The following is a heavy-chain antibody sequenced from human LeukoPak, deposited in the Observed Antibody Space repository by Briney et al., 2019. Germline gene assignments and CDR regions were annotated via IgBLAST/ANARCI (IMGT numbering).Heavy chain of an antibody. V-gene: IGHV1-69*05. D-gene: IGHD3-10*01. CDR3: ARGVDGITMVREFDP. J-gene: IGHJ5*02. CDR1: GGTFSSYA. CDR2: IIPIFGTA. Sequence: ASVKVSCKASGGTFSSYAISWVRQAPGQGLEWMGGIIPIFGTANYAQKFQGRVTITTDESTSTAYLELSSLRSEDTAVYYCARGVDGITMVREFDPWGQGTLVTVSS.